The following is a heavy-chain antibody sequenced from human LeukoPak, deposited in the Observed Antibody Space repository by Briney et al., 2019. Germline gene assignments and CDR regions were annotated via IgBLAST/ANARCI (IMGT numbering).Heavy chain of an antibody. D-gene: IGHD5-24*01. J-gene: IGHJ5*02. Sequence: PGGSLRLSCAASGFTFSGSAMHWVRQASGKGLEWVGRIRSKANSYATAYAASAKGRFTISRDDSKNTAYLQMNSLKTEDTAVYYCTGQDGAVFVPWGQGNLVTVSS. CDR3: TGQDGAVFVP. CDR1: GFTFSGSA. V-gene: IGHV3-73*01. CDR2: IRSKANSYAT.